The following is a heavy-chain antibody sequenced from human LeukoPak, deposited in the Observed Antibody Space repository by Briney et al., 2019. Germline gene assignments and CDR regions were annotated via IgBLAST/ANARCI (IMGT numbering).Heavy chain of an antibody. V-gene: IGHV1-8*02. CDR2: MNPNSGNT. D-gene: IGHD2-2*01. CDR3: ARVLGYCSGTSCYSYDAFDI. J-gene: IGHJ3*02. CDR1: GYTFTGYY. Sequence: GASVKVSCKASGYTFTGYYMHWVRQATGQGLEWMGWMNPNSGNTGYAQKFQGRVTMTRNTSISTAYMELSSLRSEDTAVYYCARVLGYCSGTSCYSYDAFDIWGQGTMVTVSS.